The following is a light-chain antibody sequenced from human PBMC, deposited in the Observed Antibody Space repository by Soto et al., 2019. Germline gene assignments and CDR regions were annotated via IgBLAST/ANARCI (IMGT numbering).Light chain of an antibody. CDR1: QTISRW. Sequence: EIQMTQSPAALSGSVGDRVTITCGTSQTISRWVAWYQQKPGKAPKLIIYKASTLKSGVPSRFSGSGSGTEFTLTISSLQHDDFATYYCQHYNSYSEAFGQGTKVDIK. V-gene: IGKV1-5*03. J-gene: IGKJ1*01. CDR2: KAS. CDR3: QHYNSYSEA.